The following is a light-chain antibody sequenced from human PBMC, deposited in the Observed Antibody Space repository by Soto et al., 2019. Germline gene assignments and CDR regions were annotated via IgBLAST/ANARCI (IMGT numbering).Light chain of an antibody. Sequence: IVMTQSPSTLPVSPGERVNLFCRASKSVSSNLAQYQQKNGQAPRLLIYGASNRAAGTPSRFSGSGSGIDFTLTISRLQPDDSATYYCQQYNRYSFGQGTKVDIK. CDR1: KSVSSN. V-gene: IGKV3D-15*01. J-gene: IGKJ1*01. CDR3: QQYNRYS. CDR2: GAS.